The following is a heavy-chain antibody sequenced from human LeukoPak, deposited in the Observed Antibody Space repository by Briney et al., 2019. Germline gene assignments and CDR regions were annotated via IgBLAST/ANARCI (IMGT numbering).Heavy chain of an antibody. CDR2: INSDGSIT. CDR1: GFTFTTYW. CDR3: ARDAVDTANAV. Sequence: GGSLRLSCAASGFTFTTYWMHWVRQAPGKGLVWVSHINSDGSITSYADSVKGRFTISRDNAKDTLYLQMNSLRAEDTAVYYCARDAVDTANAVWGQGTTVTVSS. V-gene: IGHV3-74*01. D-gene: IGHD5-18*01. J-gene: IGHJ6*02.